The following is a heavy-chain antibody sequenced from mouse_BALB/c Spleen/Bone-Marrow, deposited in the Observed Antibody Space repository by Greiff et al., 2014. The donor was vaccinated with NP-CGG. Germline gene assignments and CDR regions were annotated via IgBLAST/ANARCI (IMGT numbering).Heavy chain of an antibody. V-gene: IGHV1S56*01. CDR2: IYPGDGST. CDR1: GYTFTSYF. CDR3: ARGAPYYFDY. D-gene: IGHD3-1*01. J-gene: IGHJ2*01. Sequence: QVQLQQPGPELVKPGASVKMSCKASGYTFTSYFIHWVKQRPGQGLEWIGWIYPGDGSTNYNEKFKGKTTLTADKSSSTAYMLLSSLTSEDSAIYFCARGAPYYFDYWGQGTTLTVSS.